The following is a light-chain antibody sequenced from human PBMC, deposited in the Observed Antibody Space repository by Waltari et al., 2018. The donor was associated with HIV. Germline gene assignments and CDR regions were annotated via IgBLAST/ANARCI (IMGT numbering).Light chain of an antibody. Sequence: ENVLTQSPGTLSLSPGERATLSCRASQSVISNYFAWYQQKPGQPPRLLIYGASARATGITDRFSGSGSGTDFTLTISRLEPEDSAVYYCQQYVSSPTFGQGTKVEIK. J-gene: IGKJ1*01. V-gene: IGKV3-20*01. CDR3: QQYVSSPT. CDR2: GAS. CDR1: QSVISNY.